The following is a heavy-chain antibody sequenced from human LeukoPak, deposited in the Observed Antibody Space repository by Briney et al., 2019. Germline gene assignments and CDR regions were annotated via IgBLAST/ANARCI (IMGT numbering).Heavy chain of an antibody. V-gene: IGHV3-7*03. D-gene: IGHD3-3*01. Sequence: PGGPLTLSCAASGFTFSRYWMSWVRRARGKGLEWVANIIQDGSEKYYVDSVKGRFTISRDNAKNSLYLQMNSLRAEDTAVYYCARVDAFWSGYLHDSFDIWGQGTMVTV. J-gene: IGHJ3*02. CDR3: ARVDAFWSGYLHDSFDI. CDR1: GFTFSRYW. CDR2: IIQDGSEK.